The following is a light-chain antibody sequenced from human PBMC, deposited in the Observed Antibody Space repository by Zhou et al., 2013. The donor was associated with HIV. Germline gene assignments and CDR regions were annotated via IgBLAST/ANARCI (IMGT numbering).Light chain of an antibody. CDR1: QSLVNRHHENIY. CDR2: TVF. CDR3: MQRVEFPYT. J-gene: IGKJ2*01. Sequence: EIVMTQTPLSLTVTPGEPASISCRSSQSLVNRHHENIYVDWYLQRPGQSPHILIYTVFNRASGVPDRFSGSGSATDFTLEISRVEADDVGVYYCMQRVEFPYTFGQGTKLEIE. V-gene: IGKV2-40*01.